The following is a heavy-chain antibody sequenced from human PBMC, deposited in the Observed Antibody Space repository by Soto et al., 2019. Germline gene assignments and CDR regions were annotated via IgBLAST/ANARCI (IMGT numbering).Heavy chain of an antibody. Sequence: EVQLVESGGGLVQPGGSLSLSCAASGFTFSSYAMHWVRQAPGTGLEYVSAISSNGGSTYYANSGNGRFTISRDNSTNTLYLHMGSMRADDMAVYYCARDNCTNGVCYTFDYWGQGTLVIVSA. CDR3: ARDNCTNGVCYTFDY. CDR2: ISSNGGST. D-gene: IGHD2-8*01. V-gene: IGHV3-64*01. J-gene: IGHJ4*02. CDR1: GFTFSSYA.